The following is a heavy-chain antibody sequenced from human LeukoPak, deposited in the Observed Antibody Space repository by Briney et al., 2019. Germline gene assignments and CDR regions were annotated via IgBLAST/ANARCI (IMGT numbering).Heavy chain of an antibody. CDR1: GFTFSDYW. CDR3: VRDLGGRSGH. D-gene: IGHD1-26*01. Sequence: QPGGSLRLSCAASGFTFSDYWMHWVRQAPGKGLEWVSRINSDGSSISYADSVKGRFTISRDNAKNTLYLQMNSLRAEDTAVYYCVRDLGGRSGHWGQGTLVTVSS. J-gene: IGHJ4*02. CDR2: INSDGSSI. V-gene: IGHV3-74*01.